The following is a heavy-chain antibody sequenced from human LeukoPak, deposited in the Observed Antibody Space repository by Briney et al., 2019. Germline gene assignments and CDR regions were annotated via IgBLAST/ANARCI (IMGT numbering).Heavy chain of an antibody. J-gene: IGHJ4*02. Sequence: QTGGSLRLSCAVSGFTFNNYWMTWVRQAPGKGLEWVSVIYRGGSTYYADSVKGRFTISRDNSKNTLSLQMNSLRAADTAVYYCARTTKEFDILTGYYFDYWGQGTLVTVSS. CDR3: ARTTKEFDILTGYYFDY. D-gene: IGHD3-9*01. V-gene: IGHV3-53*01. CDR1: GFTFNNYW. CDR2: IYRGGST.